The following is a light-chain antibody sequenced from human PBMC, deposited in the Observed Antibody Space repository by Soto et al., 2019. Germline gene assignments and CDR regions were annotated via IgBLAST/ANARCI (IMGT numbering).Light chain of an antibody. V-gene: IGKV1-9*01. J-gene: IGKJ1*01. CDR3: QQVNTYPPRA. Sequence: SQWTQSPSFLSASVGDRVTITCRASQGINSYLAWYQQKPGKAPKLLIYEASTLQSGVPSRFSGSGSGTDFSLTISSLQPEDLATYYCQQVNTYPPRAFGQGTKVDIK. CDR2: EAS. CDR1: QGINSY.